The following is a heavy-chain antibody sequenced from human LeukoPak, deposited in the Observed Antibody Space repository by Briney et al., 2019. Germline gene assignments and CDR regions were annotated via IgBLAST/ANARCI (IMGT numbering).Heavy chain of an antibody. Sequence: GGSLRLSCAASGFTFSSYAMHWVRQAPGKGLEWVAVISYDGSNKYYADSVKGRFTISRDNSKNTLYLQMNSLRAEDTAVCYCAGDLRDIVLMVYAIGAYWGQGTLVTVSS. J-gene: IGHJ4*02. CDR1: GFTFSSYA. CDR3: AGDLRDIVLMVYAIGAY. CDR2: ISYDGSNK. V-gene: IGHV3-30-3*01. D-gene: IGHD2-8*01.